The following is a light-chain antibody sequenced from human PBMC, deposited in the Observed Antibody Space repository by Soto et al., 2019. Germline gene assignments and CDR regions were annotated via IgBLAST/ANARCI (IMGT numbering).Light chain of an antibody. V-gene: IGKV3-20*01. Sequence: EIVLTQSPGTLSLSPGERATLSCRASQSVSSNFLAWYQQKSGQAPRLLIYAASSRATGIPGRFSGSGSGTGFTLTIGRLEPEDFAVYYCQQYGSSPITFGQGTRLEIK. CDR1: QSVSSNF. CDR3: QQYGSSPIT. CDR2: AAS. J-gene: IGKJ5*01.